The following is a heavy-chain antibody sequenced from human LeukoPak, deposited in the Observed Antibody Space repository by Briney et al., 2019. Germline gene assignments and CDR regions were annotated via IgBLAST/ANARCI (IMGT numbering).Heavy chain of an antibody. CDR2: IYTSGST. Sequence: SETLSLTCTVSGGSISSYYWSWLRQPAGKGLEWIGRIYTSGSTNYNPSLKSRVTMSVDTSKNQFSLKLSSVTAADTAVYYCARDDAYCSGGSCYPDAFDIWGQGTMVTVSS. CDR1: GGSISSYY. D-gene: IGHD2-15*01. CDR3: ARDDAYCSGGSCYPDAFDI. V-gene: IGHV4-4*07. J-gene: IGHJ3*02.